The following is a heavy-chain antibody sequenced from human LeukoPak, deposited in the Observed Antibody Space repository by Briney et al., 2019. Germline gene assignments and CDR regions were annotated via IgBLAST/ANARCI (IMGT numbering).Heavy chain of an antibody. CDR1: DGSISGYY. V-gene: IGHV4-59*01. Sequence: SETLSLTCTVSDGSISGYYWSWIRQSPGKGLEWIGYIYFTGFTHYNPSLKSRVTMSVDTSKYQFSLRLNSVTAADTAVYYCARDAYGGNSWGWFDPWGPGTLVTVSS. CDR3: ARDAYGGNSWGWFDP. J-gene: IGHJ5*02. D-gene: IGHD4-23*01. CDR2: IYFTGFT.